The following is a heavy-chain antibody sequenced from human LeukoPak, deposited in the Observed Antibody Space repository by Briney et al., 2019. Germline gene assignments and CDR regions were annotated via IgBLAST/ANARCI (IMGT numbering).Heavy chain of an antibody. CDR2: ISYDGSNK. J-gene: IGHJ4*02. V-gene: IGHV3-30-3*01. Sequence: GRSLRLSCAASGFTFSSYAMHWVRQAPGKGLEWVAVISYDGSNKHYADSVKGRFTISRDNSKNTLYLQMNSLRAEDTAVYYCAREITIFGVVIISGGYFDYWGQGTLVTVSS. CDR3: AREITIFGVVIISGGYFDY. D-gene: IGHD3-3*01. CDR1: GFTFSSYA.